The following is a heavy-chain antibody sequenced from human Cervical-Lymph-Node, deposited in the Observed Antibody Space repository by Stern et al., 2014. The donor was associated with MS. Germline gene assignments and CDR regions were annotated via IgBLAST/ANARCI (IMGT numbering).Heavy chain of an antibody. CDR1: RGSISTYY. CDR2: VSTTGTI. J-gene: IGHJ4*02. CDR3: ARDGSWSPLDY. D-gene: IGHD6-13*01. V-gene: IGHV4-4*07. Sequence: QVQLQESGPRQVKTAETLSLTCSVSRGSISTYYWSWIRQPAGKGLEWSGRVSTTGTIGDNPSLKNRVTMSVDPSKNQFSLQLNSVTAADTAMYFCARDGSWSPLDYWGQGILVTVPS.